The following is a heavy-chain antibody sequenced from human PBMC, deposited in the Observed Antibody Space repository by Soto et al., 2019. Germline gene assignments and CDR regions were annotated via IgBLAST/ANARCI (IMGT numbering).Heavy chain of an antibody. CDR3: ASQYGGYGWFDT. D-gene: IGHD5-12*01. J-gene: IGHJ5*02. Sequence: GSLRLSCAASGITFSNYAMSWVRQAPGKGLEWVSTISTSGFTTHYADSVKGRFTISRDNTKNMLYLQMNSLRVEDTAVYYCASQYGGYGWFDTWGQGTPVTVSS. CDR1: GITFSNYA. V-gene: IGHV3-23*01. CDR2: ISTSGFTT.